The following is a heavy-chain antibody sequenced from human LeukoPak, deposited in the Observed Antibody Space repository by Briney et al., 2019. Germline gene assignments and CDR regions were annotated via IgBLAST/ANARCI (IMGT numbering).Heavy chain of an antibody. CDR2: ISGSGGST. D-gene: IGHD2-8*01. CDR3: XXXXSCINDVXHGDFDY. Sequence: GGSLRLSCAASGFTFSSYAMSWVRQAPGKGLEWVSTISGSGGSTYYADSVKGRFTSSRDNSKNTVDLQMNSLRAEDMAVYYXXXXXSCINDVXHGDFDYWGXGTLVTVSS. J-gene: IGHJ4*02. CDR1: GFTFSSYA. V-gene: IGHV3-23*01.